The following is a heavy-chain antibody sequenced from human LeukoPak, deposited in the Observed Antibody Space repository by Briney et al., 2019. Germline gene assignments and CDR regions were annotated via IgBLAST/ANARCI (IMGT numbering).Heavy chain of an antibody. CDR2: ISGSGGST. CDR1: GFTFSSYA. Sequence: GGSLRLSCAVSGFTFSSYAMSWVRQAPGKGLEWVSSISGSGGSTYHADSVKGRFTISGDNSKNTLYLQMNSLRVEDQAVYYCAKDPSRRRADIVGPSFDYWGQGTLVTVSS. D-gene: IGHD5-12*01. J-gene: IGHJ4*02. CDR3: AKDPSRRRADIVGPSFDY. V-gene: IGHV3-23*01.